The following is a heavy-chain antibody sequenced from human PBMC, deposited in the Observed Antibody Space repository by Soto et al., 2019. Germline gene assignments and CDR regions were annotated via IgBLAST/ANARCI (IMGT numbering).Heavy chain of an antibody. J-gene: IGHJ4*02. CDR3: ARLRVVVVFFDY. V-gene: IGHV4-39*01. CDR2: IYYSGST. Sequence: SETLSLTCTVSGGSISSSSYYWGWIRQPPGKGLEWIGSIYYSGSTYYNPSLKSRVTISVDTSKNQFSLKLSSVTAADTAVYYCARLRVVVVFFDYWGQGTLVTVT. D-gene: IGHD3-22*01. CDR1: GGSISSSSYY.